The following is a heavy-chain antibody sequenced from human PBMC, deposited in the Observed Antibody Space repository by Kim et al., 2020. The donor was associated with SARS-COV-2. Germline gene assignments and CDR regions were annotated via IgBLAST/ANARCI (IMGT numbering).Heavy chain of an antibody. CDR3: ARALRYFDWLLSYYFDY. Sequence: GGSLRLSCAASGFTFSSYWMSWVRQAPGKGLEWVANIKQDGSEKYYVDSVKGRFTISRDNAKNSLYLQMNSLRAEDTAVYYCARALRYFDWLLSYYFDYWGQGTLVTVSS. CDR2: IKQDGSEK. J-gene: IGHJ4*02. CDR1: GFTFSSYW. D-gene: IGHD3-9*01. V-gene: IGHV3-7*03.